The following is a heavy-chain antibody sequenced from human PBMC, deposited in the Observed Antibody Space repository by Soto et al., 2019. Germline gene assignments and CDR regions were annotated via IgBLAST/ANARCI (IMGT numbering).Heavy chain of an antibody. V-gene: IGHV4-31*03. Sequence: SETLSLTCTVSGGSISSGGSYWSWIRQRPGKGLEWIGYIYYSGSTYYNPSLKSRVTISVDTSKNQFSLKLSSVTAADTAVYYCARSRVAGTGAYYFDYWGQGTRVTVSS. CDR2: IYYSGST. D-gene: IGHD6-19*01. J-gene: IGHJ4*02. CDR3: ARSRVAGTGAYYFDY. CDR1: GGSISSGGSY.